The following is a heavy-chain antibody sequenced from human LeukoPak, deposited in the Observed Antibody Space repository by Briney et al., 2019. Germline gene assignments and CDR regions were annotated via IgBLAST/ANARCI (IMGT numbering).Heavy chain of an antibody. CDR3: ARLPEYRTIDY. V-gene: IGHV3-23*01. Sequence: GGSLRLSCAASGFTFSSYGMHWVRQAPGKGLEWVSAISGSGGSTYYADSVKGRFTISRDNSKNTLYLQMNSLRAEDTAVYYCARLPEYRTIDYWGQGTLVTVSS. J-gene: IGHJ4*02. CDR1: GFTFSSYG. D-gene: IGHD3-16*01. CDR2: ISGSGGST.